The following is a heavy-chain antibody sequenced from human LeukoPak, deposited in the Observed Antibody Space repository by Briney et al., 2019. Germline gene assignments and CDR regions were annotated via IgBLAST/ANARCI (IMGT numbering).Heavy chain of an antibody. Sequence: ASVKVSCKASGYSFTGYYMHWVRQAPGQGLEWMGWINPNSGGTNYAQKFQGRVTMTRDTAISTAYMELSRLRSDDTAVYYCARDFRVYYYYYMDVWGKGTTVTVSS. V-gene: IGHV1-2*02. CDR2: INPNSGGT. CDR3: ARDFRVYYYYYMDV. J-gene: IGHJ6*03. CDR1: GYSFTGYY.